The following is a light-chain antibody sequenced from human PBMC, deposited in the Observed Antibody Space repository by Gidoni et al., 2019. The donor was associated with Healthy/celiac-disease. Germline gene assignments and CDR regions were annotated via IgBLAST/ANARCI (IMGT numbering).Light chain of an antibody. V-gene: IGKV1-6*01. CDR1: QGIRND. J-gene: IGKJ1*01. CDR3: LQDYNYPWT. CDR2: AAS. Sequence: AIHLTQSPSSLSASVGDRVTIPCRASQGIRNDLGWYQQKPGKAPKLLISAASSLQSGVPSRFSGSGSGTDFTRTISSLQPEDFATYYCLQDYNYPWTFGQGTKVEIK.